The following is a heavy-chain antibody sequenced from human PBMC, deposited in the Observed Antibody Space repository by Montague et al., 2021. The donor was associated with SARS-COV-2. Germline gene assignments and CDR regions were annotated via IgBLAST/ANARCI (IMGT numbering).Heavy chain of an antibody. V-gene: IGHV4-34*01. CDR2: IYHSGST. Sequence: SETPSLTCAVYGGSFSGYYWSWIRQPPGKGLEWIGEIYHSGSTNYNPSLKSRVTISVDTSKNQFSLRLSSVTAADTAVYYCARDRGVQYQLQMPFYFDYWGQGTLVTVSS. J-gene: IGHJ4*02. D-gene: IGHD2-2*01. CDR1: GGSFSGYY. CDR3: ARDRGVQYQLQMPFYFDY.